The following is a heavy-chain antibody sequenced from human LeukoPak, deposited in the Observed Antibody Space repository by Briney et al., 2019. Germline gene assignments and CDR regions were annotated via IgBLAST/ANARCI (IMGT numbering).Heavy chain of an antibody. D-gene: IGHD3-22*01. J-gene: IGHJ4*02. CDR1: GGSISSGDYY. CDR3: ARAYYYDSSGYQG. Sequence: SETLSLTSTVSGGSISSGDYYWSWIRQPPGKGLEWIGYIYYSGSTYYNPSLKSRVTISVDTSKNQFSLKLSSVTAADTAVYYCARAYYYDSSGYQGWGQGTLVTVSS. V-gene: IGHV4-30-4*01. CDR2: IYYSGST.